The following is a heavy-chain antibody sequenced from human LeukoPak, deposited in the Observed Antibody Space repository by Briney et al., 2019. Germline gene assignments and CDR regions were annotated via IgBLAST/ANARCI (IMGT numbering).Heavy chain of an antibody. D-gene: IGHD3-10*01. Sequence: PGGPLRLSCAASGFTFSSYEMNWVRQAPGKGLEWVSYISSSGRIIYYAESVKGRFTISRDNAKNSLYLQMNSLRAEDTAVYYCARDAGTGIPNYDYWGQGALVTVSS. CDR2: ISSSGRII. CDR3: ARDAGTGIPNYDY. V-gene: IGHV3-48*03. J-gene: IGHJ4*02. CDR1: GFTFSSYE.